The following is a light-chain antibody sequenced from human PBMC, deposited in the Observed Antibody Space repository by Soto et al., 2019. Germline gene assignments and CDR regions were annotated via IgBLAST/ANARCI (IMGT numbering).Light chain of an antibody. Sequence: QSVLTQPPSVSRAPGHRFAISFTGSISNIGAEYDVHWYQQLPGTAPKRLIYGDNNRPSGVPDRFSGSKSGTSASLAITGLQPEDEADYYCQSYDSSMTTFVFGTGTKVTVL. V-gene: IGLV1-40*01. J-gene: IGLJ1*01. CDR2: GDN. CDR3: QSYDSSMTTFV. CDR1: ISNIGAEYD.